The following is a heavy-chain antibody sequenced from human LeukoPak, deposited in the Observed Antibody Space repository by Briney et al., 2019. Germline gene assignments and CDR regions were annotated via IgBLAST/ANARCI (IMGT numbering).Heavy chain of an antibody. V-gene: IGHV4-34*01. CDR3: ARGIVGATRH. D-gene: IGHD1-26*01. CDR2: INHSGST. J-gene: IGHJ4*02. CDR1: GGSFSGYH. Sequence: SETLSLTCAVYGGSFSGYHWSWIRQPPGKGLEWIGEINHSGSTNYNPSLKSRVTISVDTSKNQFSLKLSSVTAADTAVYYCARGIVGATRHWGQGTLVTVSS.